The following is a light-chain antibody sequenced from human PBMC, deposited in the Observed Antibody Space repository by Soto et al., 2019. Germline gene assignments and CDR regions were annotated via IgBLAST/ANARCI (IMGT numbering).Light chain of an antibody. V-gene: IGKV1-5*03. CDR3: KQYNSYSRT. CDR2: KAY. CDR1: QSISSW. J-gene: IGKJ1*01. Sequence: IQMTQSPSSLSASVGDRVTITCRASQSISSWLAWYQQNPGKAPKLLIYKAYSLESGVQSRFSGSGSGTEFTLTIRSLQPDDFATYYCKQYNSYSRTFGQGTKVDI.